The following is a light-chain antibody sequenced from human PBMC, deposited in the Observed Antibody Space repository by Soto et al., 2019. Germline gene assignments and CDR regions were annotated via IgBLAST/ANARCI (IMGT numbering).Light chain of an antibody. CDR1: QSVTSSY. V-gene: IGKV3-20*01. J-gene: IGKJ4*01. CDR2: GAS. CDR3: QQFGTSPLT. Sequence: EIVLTQSPGTLSLSPGERATLYCRASQSVTSSYLAWYQQKPGQAPRLLIYGASSRATGVPDRFSGSGSGTDFTLTISRLETEDFAVYYCQQFGTSPLTFGGGTRWIS.